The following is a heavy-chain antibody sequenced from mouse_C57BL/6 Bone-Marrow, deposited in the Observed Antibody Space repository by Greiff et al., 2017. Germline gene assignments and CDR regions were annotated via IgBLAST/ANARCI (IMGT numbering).Heavy chain of an antibody. J-gene: IGHJ2*01. D-gene: IGHD2-4*01. V-gene: IGHV1-53*01. CDR1: GYTFTSYW. CDR2: INPSNGGT. CDR3: ARSAGLRPGYYFDY. Sequence: QVQLQQPGTELVKPGASVKLSCKASGYTFTSYWMHWVKQRPGQGLEWIGNINPSNGGTNYNEKFKSKATLTVDKSSSTAYMQLSSLTSEDSAVYYGARSAGLRPGYYFDYWGQGTTLTVSS.